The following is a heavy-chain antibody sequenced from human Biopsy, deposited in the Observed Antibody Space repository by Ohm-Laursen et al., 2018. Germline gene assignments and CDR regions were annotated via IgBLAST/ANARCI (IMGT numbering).Heavy chain of an antibody. J-gene: IGHJ4*02. V-gene: IGHV4-59*01. CDR2: IYYTGST. CDR3: ARDSRGGHLNTTLITGKNLDS. D-gene: IGHD3-16*01. Sequence: SETLSLTCPVSRDSISNYYWTWIRQPPGKGLEWIVYIYYTGSTNYNPSVKSRVTISVDTSKNQFSLKLNSVTAADTAVYFCARDSRGGHLNTTLITGKNLDSWGQGILVTVSS. CDR1: RDSISNYY.